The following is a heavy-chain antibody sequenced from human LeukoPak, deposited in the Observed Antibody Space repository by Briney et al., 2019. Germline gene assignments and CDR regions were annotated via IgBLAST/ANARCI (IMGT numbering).Heavy chain of an antibody. V-gene: IGHV4-34*01. CDR3: ARGYYYGMDV. CDR1: GGSFSGYY. Sequence: PSETLSLTCAVYGGSFSGYYWSWSRQPPGKGLEWIGEINHSGSTNYNPSLKSRVTISVDTSKNQFSLKLSSVTAADTAVYYCARGYYYGMDVWGQGTTVTVSS. CDR2: INHSGST. J-gene: IGHJ6*02.